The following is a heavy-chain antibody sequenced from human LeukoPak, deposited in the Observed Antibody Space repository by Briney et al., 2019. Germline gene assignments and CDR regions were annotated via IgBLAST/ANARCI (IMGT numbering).Heavy chain of an antibody. CDR1: GYTFTTYA. CDR3: ARGAKFRSYGSGTYYSSLPFDP. J-gene: IGHJ5*02. Sequence: AASVKVSCTASGYTFTTYAMHWVRQAPGQRLEWMGYINTGNGNRKYSQEFQGRVTITRDTSANTAYMELSSLTSEDMAVYYCARGAKFRSYGSGTYYSSLPFDPWGQGTLVTVSS. D-gene: IGHD3-10*01. CDR2: INTGNGNR. V-gene: IGHV1-3*03.